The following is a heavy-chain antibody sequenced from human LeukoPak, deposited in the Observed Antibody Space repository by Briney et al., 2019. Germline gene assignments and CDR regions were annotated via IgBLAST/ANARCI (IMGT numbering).Heavy chain of an antibody. J-gene: IGHJ4*02. Sequence: PSETLSLTCAVYGGSFSGYYWSWIRQPPGKGLEWIGEINHSGSTNYNPSLKSRVTISVDTSKNQFSLKLSSVTAADTAVYYCARGRISGIAAAGTIFDYWGQGTLVTVSS. CDR1: GGSFSGYY. CDR2: INHSGST. V-gene: IGHV4-34*01. CDR3: ARGRISGIAAAGTIFDY. D-gene: IGHD6-13*01.